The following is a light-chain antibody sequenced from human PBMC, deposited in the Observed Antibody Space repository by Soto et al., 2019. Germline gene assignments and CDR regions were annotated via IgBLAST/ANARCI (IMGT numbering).Light chain of an antibody. CDR1: QSISSS. CDR2: GVS. J-gene: IGKJ4*01. Sequence: DIQMTQSPFSLSASLGDKVTIXXRASQSISSSLNWYQQKSGKAPNIXIYGVSRLQGGVPSRFSGSGSGTDFTLTIDSLQPEDFATYYCQQVKSYPRTFGGGTKVDIK. V-gene: IGKV1-39*01. CDR3: QQVKSYPRT.